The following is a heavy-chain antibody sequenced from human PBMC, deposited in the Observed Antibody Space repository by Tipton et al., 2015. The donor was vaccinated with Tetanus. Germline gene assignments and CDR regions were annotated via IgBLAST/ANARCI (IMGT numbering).Heavy chain of an antibody. V-gene: IGHV4-39*01. CDR2: IYYSGST. CDR3: ASIVGATTVSAEYFQH. J-gene: IGHJ1*01. CDR1: GGSISSSSYY. D-gene: IGHD1-26*01. Sequence: LRLSCTVSGGSISSSSYYWGWIRQPPGKGLEWIGSIYYSGSTYYNPSLKSRVTTSVDTPKNQFSRKLSSVPAADTAVYYCASIVGATTVSAEYFQHWGQGTLVTVSS.